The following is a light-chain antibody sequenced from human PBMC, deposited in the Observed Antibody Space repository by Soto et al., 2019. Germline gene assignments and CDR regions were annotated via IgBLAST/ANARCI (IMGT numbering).Light chain of an antibody. V-gene: IGKV3-11*01. J-gene: IGKJ4*01. Sequence: EIVLTQSPATLSLSPGDRATLSCRASQSVGSYLGWYQQRPGQAPSLLIYDAFNRATGIPARFSGSGSGTDFTLTISSLEPEDFAVYYCQQRSDWPCTFGGGTKVEIK. CDR1: QSVGSY. CDR3: QQRSDWPCT. CDR2: DAF.